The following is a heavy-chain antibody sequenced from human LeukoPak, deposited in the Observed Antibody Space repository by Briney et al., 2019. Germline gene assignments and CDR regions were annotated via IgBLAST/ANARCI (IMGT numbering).Heavy chain of an antibody. CDR3: ARPGWVGATGAFHI. V-gene: IGHV4-59*01. Sequence: SETLSLTCTVSGDSISSYYWSWIRQPPGTGLEWIGYIHYSGNTNHNPSLKSRVSISVDTSNNQFSLKLSSVTAADTAVYYCARPGWVGATGAFHIWGQGTLVTVSS. CDR1: GDSISSYY. J-gene: IGHJ3*02. CDR2: IHYSGNT. D-gene: IGHD1-26*01.